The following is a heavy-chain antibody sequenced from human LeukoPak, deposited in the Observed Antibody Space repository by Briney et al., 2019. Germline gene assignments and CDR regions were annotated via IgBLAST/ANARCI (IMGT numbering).Heavy chain of an antibody. V-gene: IGHV1-69*13. J-gene: IGHJ4*02. D-gene: IGHD3-3*01. CDR1: GGTFSSHA. CDR3: ARPRTYYDSWSGYPPFDY. CDR2: IIPMSSAT. Sequence: AASVKVSCKASGGTFSSHAINWVRQAPGQGLEWMGGIIPMSSATKYAQKFQGRVTITADESTSTVFMELSSLRSDDTAVYYCARPRTYYDSWSGYPPFDYWGQGTLVTVSS.